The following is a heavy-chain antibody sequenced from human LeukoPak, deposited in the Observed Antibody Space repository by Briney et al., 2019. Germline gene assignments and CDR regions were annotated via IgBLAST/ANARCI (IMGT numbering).Heavy chain of an antibody. CDR1: GYSISSGYY. CDR2: IYHSGST. CDR3: ARDKRGFDY. J-gene: IGHJ4*02. V-gene: IGHV4-38-2*02. Sequence: PSETLSLTCAVSGYSISSGYYWGWIRQPPGKGLEWIGSIYHSGSTYYNPSLKSRVTISVDTSKNQFSLKLSSVTAADTAVYYCARDKRGFDYWGQGTLVTVSS.